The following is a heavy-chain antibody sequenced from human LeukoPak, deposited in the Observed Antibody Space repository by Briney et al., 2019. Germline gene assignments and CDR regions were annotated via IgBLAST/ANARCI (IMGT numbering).Heavy chain of an antibody. Sequence: SETLSLTCAVYGGSFSGYYWSWIRQPPGKGLEWIGEINHRGSTNYNPSLKSRVTISVDTSKNQFSLKLSSVTAADTAVYYCARGAGYSSSKIDYWGQGTLVTVSS. CDR3: ARGAGYSSSKIDY. J-gene: IGHJ4*02. CDR2: INHRGST. V-gene: IGHV4-34*01. D-gene: IGHD6-13*01. CDR1: GGSFSGYY.